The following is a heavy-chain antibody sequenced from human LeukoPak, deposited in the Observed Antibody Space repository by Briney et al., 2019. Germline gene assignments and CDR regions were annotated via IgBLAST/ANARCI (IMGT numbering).Heavy chain of an antibody. CDR3: ARVGSGYSSGWYDY. CDR1: GGSISSYY. J-gene: IGHJ4*02. D-gene: IGHD6-19*01. Sequence: SETLSLTCTVSGGSISSYYWSWIRQPPGKGLEWIGYIYYSGSTNYNPSLKSRVTISVDTSKNQFSLKLSSVTAADTAVYYCARVGSGYSSGWYDYWGQGTLVTVSS. CDR2: IYYSGST. V-gene: IGHV4-59*01.